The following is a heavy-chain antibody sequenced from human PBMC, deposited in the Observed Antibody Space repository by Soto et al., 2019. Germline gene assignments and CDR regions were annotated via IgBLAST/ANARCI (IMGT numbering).Heavy chain of an antibody. J-gene: IGHJ6*02. CDR2: ISGSGGSS. CDR3: AKVTKRAAAGRYEYYKYGMDV. V-gene: IGHV3-23*01. CDR1: ELAFSTYA. Sequence: GGSLSLSGTAAELAFSTYAMTLVRQDPGKGLEWVSVISGSGGSSYYAASVKGRFTISRDNSKNTLFLQMNGLRAEDTAVYYCAKVTKRAAAGRYEYYKYGMDVWGQGTTVTVSS. D-gene: IGHD6-13*01.